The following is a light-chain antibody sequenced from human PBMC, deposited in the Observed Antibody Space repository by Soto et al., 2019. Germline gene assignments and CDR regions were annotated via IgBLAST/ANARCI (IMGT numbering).Light chain of an antibody. Sequence: DIQMTQSPSSLSASVGDRVTITCQASQDIRIYLSWYQQKPGKAPKLLIYDASNLETGVPSGFSGRGSGTDFTFNISSLQPEDVATYYCLQYDNFPLTCGQGTRLEIK. CDR1: QDIRIY. V-gene: IGKV1-33*01. CDR2: DAS. CDR3: LQYDNFPLT. J-gene: IGKJ5*01.